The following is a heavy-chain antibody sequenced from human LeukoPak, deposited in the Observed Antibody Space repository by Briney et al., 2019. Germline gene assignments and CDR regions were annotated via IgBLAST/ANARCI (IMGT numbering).Heavy chain of an antibody. CDR3: ARHRTLYYDSSGRRGGHFDY. Sequence: GGSLRLSCEASGFTFRTYRMNWVRQAPGKGLEWVSYISPGSTTIYYADSVKGRFTISRDNAKNSLYLQMNSLRDEDTAVYYCARHRTLYYDSSGRRGGHFDYWGQGTLVTVSS. CDR2: ISPGSTTI. J-gene: IGHJ4*02. V-gene: IGHV3-48*02. CDR1: GFTFRTYR. D-gene: IGHD3-22*01.